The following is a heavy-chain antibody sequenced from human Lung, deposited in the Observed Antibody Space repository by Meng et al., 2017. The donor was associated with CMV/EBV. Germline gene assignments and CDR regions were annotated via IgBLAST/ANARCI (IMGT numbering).Heavy chain of an antibody. CDR2: IKEDGSEK. D-gene: IGHD3-10*01. CDR3: AREQGAMGGNYYYAMDV. CDR1: GFIFSNYW. J-gene: IGHJ6*02. Sequence: SCAASGFIFSNYWMTWVRQAPGKGLEWVANIKEDGSEKSSVDSVKGRFSISRDNAKNSLSLEMNSLRAEDMAVYYCAREQGAMGGNYYYAMDVSGQGXTVTVSS. V-gene: IGHV3-7*01.